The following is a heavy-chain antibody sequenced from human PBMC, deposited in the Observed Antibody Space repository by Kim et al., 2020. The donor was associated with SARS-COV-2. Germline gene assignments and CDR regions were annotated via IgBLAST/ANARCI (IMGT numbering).Heavy chain of an antibody. CDR2: VTWDGGNT. Sequence: GGSLRLSCAASGFSFEEYNIHWVRQAPGKGLEWVSLVTWDGGNTYYADSLNGRFTIARDNSKNSLYLQMNTLTTEDTGLYYCAKDLSLYTSSSMFDSWGPGTLVTVSS. D-gene: IGHD6-6*01. CDR1: GFSFEEYN. CDR3: AKDLSLYTSSSMFDS. J-gene: IGHJ4*02. V-gene: IGHV3-43*01.